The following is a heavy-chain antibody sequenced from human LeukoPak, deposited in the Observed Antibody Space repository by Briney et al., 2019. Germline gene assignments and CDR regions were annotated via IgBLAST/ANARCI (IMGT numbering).Heavy chain of an antibody. J-gene: IGHJ4*02. CDR2: IKGDDSAR. Sequence: TGGSLRFSCAGSGFTFSTYWMAWVRQAPGKGLEWVANIKGDDSARHQADSVKGRFSISRDNAQNSVYLQMSSLRGEDTAVYYCARDVGGSLDYWGQGTLVTVSS. CDR3: ARDVGGSLDY. V-gene: IGHV3-7*01. CDR1: GFTFSTYW. D-gene: IGHD1-26*01.